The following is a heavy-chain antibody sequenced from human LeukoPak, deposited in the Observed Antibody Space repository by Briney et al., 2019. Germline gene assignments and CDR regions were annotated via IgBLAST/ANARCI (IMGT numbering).Heavy chain of an antibody. Sequence: PSETLSLTCTVSGGSISSSSYYWGWIRQPPGKGLEWIGSIYYSGSTYYNPSLKSRVTISVDTSKNQFSLKLSSVTAADTAVYYCASLSWDLLPHWGQGTLVTVSS. CDR3: ASLSWDLLPH. V-gene: IGHV4-39*01. CDR1: GGSISSSSYY. CDR2: IYYSGST. J-gene: IGHJ4*02. D-gene: IGHD1-26*01.